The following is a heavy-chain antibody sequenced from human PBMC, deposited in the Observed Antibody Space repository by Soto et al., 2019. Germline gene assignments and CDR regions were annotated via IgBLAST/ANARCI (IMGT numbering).Heavy chain of an antibody. D-gene: IGHD3-22*01. CDR3: AGQFYYDSSGYPWFDP. CDR2: ISSSGSTI. J-gene: IGHJ5*02. CDR1: GFTFSDYY. V-gene: IGHV3-11*01. Sequence: GGSLRLSCAASGFTFSDYYMSWIRQAPGKGLEWVSYISSSGSTIYYADSVKGRFTISRDNAKNSLYLQMNSLRAEDTAVYYCAGQFYYDSSGYPWFDPWCQGTLVTVSS.